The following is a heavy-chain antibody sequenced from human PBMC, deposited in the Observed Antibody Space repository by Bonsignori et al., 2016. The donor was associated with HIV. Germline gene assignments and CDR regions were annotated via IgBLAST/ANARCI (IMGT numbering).Heavy chain of an antibody. D-gene: IGHD3-10*01. CDR3: AREGFGERGWLDP. Sequence: PGKGLEWIGYIYYSGSTYYNPSLKSRLTITVDTSKKQFSLKLNSVTAADTAVYYCAREGFGERGWLDPWGQGTLVTVSS. J-gene: IGHJ5*02. CDR2: IYYSGST. V-gene: IGHV4-30-4*01.